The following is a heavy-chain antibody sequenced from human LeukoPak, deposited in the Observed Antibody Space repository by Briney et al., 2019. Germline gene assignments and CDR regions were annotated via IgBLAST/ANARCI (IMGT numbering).Heavy chain of an antibody. D-gene: IGHD3-3*01. CDR3: ARDLNDFWSGKDAFDI. CDR2: IKQDGSEK. Sequence: GGSLRLSCAASGFTFRSYWMNWVRQAPGKGLEWVANIKQDGSEKYVDSVKGRFTISRDNAKNSLYLQMNSPRAEDTAVYYCARDLNDFWSGKDAFDIWGQGTMVTVSS. J-gene: IGHJ3*02. V-gene: IGHV3-7*01. CDR1: GFTFRSYW.